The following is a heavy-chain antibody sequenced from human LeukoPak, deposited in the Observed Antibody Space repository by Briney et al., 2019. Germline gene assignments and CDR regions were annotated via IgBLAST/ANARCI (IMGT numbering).Heavy chain of an antibody. CDR3: ARGNYDFWSGYYNYFDY. V-gene: IGHV1-18*01. CDR1: GYTFTSYG. CDR2: ISAYNGNT. Sequence: ASVKVSCKASGYTFTSYGISWVRQAPGQGLEWMGWISAYNGNTNYAQNLQGRVTMTTDTSTSTAYMELRSLRSDDTAVYYCARGNYDFWSGYYNYFDYWGQGTLVTVSS. D-gene: IGHD3-3*01. J-gene: IGHJ4*02.